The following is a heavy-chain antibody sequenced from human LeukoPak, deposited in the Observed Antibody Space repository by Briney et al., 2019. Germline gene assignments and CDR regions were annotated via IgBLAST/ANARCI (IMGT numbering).Heavy chain of an antibody. CDR2: INWNGGST. D-gene: IGHD5-12*01. Sequence: GGSLRLSCAASGFTFDDYGMSWVRQAPGKGLEWVSGINWNGGSTGYADSVKGRFTISRVNAKNSLYLQMSSLRAEDTAVYYCATDPGGYDYSDYYYYMDVWGKGTTVTISS. CDR3: ATDPGGYDYSDYYYYMDV. J-gene: IGHJ6*03. V-gene: IGHV3-20*04. CDR1: GFTFDDYG.